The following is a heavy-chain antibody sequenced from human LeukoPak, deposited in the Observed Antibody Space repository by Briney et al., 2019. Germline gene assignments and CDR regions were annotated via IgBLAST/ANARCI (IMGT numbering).Heavy chain of an antibody. Sequence: SETLSLTCTDSGGSISSGDYYWSWIRQPPGKGLEWIGYIYYSGSTYYNPSLKSRVTISVDTSKNQFSLKLSSVTAADTAVYYCASMTTVTHNWFDPWGQGTLVTVSS. CDR2: IYYSGST. CDR3: ASMTTVTHNWFDP. CDR1: GGSISSGDYY. D-gene: IGHD4-17*01. J-gene: IGHJ5*02. V-gene: IGHV4-30-4*01.